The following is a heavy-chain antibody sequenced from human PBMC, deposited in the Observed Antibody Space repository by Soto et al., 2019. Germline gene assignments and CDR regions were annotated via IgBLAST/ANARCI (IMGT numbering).Heavy chain of an antibody. J-gene: IGHJ4*02. CDR1: GVRVWISR. D-gene: IGHD2-8*01. CDR2: ITPTSRAI. Sequence: PGGSLRLAFAASGVRVWISRMDGAFQDTGKGLEWIAYITPTSRAINYADSVRGRFTISRDGARVFLHMNSLGDEDTAVYYCARDGKGAAYTNGPSCFDYSGQAALLS. V-gene: IGHV3-48*02. CDR3: ARDGKGAAYTNGPSCFDY.